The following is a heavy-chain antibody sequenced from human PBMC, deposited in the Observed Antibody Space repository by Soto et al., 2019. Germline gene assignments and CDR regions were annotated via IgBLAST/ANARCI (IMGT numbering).Heavy chain of an antibody. V-gene: IGHV3-53*01. CDR3: ARDRGYSKRFTNYYYCMEV. CDR2: IYSGGST. D-gene: IGHD4-4*01. CDR1: VFTVSSNY. J-gene: IGHJ6*01. Sequence: PVGSLRLSCAASVFTVSSNYMSCVRHAPGKGLEWVSVIYSGGSTYYADSVKGRFTISRDNSKNTLYLQMNSLRAEDTAVYYCARDRGYSKRFTNYYYCMEVWGQGTTVSVS.